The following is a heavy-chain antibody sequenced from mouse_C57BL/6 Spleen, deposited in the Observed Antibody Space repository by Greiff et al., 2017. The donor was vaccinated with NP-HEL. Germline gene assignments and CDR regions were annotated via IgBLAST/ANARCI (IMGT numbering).Heavy chain of an antibody. CDR2: ISYDGSN. Sequence: DVKLQESGPGLVKPSQSLSLTCSVTGYSITSGYYWNWIRQFPGNKLEWMGYISYDGSNNYNPSLKNRISITRDTSKNQFFLKLNSVTTEDTATYYCARDRTVVAPGYFDYWGQGTTLTVSS. J-gene: IGHJ2*01. CDR1: GYSITSGYY. CDR3: ARDRTVVAPGYFDY. D-gene: IGHD1-1*01. V-gene: IGHV3-6*01.